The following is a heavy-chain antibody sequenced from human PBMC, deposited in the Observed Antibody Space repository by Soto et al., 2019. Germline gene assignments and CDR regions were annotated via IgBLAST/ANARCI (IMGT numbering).Heavy chain of an antibody. D-gene: IGHD6-19*01. J-gene: IGHJ4*02. CDR2: TYYRSKWYS. CDR1: GDXVSSTSDA. V-gene: IGHV6-1*01. Sequence: QXLSLTCAISGDXVSSTSDAWSWIRQSPSRGLEWLGRTYYRSKWYSDYAVSVKSRITINPDTSKNQFSLQLKSVTPEDTAVYYCARGSYYSGWVWGQGTLGTVS. CDR3: ARGSYYSGWV.